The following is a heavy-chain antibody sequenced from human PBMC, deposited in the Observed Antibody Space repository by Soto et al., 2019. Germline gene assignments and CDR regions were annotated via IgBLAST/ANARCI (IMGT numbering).Heavy chain of an antibody. Sequence: QVQLQQWGAGLLKPSETLSLTCAVYGGSLSDYYWNWLRQPPGKGLEWIGEINDRGTTSYTPSLKSRVDIAVDTAMPQFSLKLRSVTAADKAIYYCARYQWTPGAFDPWGPGTQVTVSS. V-gene: IGHV4-34*01. CDR3: ARYQWTPGAFDP. CDR2: INDRGTT. D-gene: IGHD6-19*01. CDR1: GGSLSDYY. J-gene: IGHJ5*02.